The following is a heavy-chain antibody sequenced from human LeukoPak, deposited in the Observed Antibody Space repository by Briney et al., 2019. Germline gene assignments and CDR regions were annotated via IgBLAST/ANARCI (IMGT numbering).Heavy chain of an antibody. V-gene: IGHV1-2*06. CDR2: INPNSGGT. CDR1: GYTFTGYY. J-gene: IGHJ6*02. D-gene: IGHD3-10*01. CDR3: ASWPRQDWYGVRYYGMDV. Sequence: ASVKVSCKASGYTFTGYYMHWVRQAPGQGLEWMGRINPNSGGTNYAQKFQGRVTITADESTSTAYMELSSLRSEDTAVYYCASWPRQDWYGVRYYGMDVWGQGTTVTVSS.